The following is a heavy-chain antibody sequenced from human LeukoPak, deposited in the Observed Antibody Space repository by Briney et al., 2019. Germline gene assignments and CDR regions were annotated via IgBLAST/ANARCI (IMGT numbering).Heavy chain of an antibody. CDR3: TRRSDSSGWYGDY. V-gene: IGHV3-73*01. CDR1: GFTFSGSA. J-gene: IGHJ4*02. D-gene: IGHD6-19*01. Sequence: GGSLRLSCAASGFTFSGSAMHWVRQAYGKGLEWVGRIRSKANSYATAYAASVKGRFTISRGDSKNTAYLQMNSLKTEDTAVYYCTRRSDSSGWYGDYWGQGTLVTVSS. CDR2: IRSKANSYAT.